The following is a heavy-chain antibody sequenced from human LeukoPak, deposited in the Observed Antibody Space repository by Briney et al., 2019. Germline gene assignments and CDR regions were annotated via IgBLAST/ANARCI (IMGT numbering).Heavy chain of an antibody. CDR2: ISGSGSIT. CDR1: GFPFSSYA. CDR3: AKDLYGDYDNDY. J-gene: IGHJ4*02. V-gene: IGHV3-23*01. Sequence: GSLRLSCAASGFPFSSYAMSWVRQAPGKGLEWVSGISGSGSITYYADSVKGRFTISRDNSKNTLYLQMNSLRAEDTAVYYCAKDLYGDYDNDYWGQGTLVTVS. D-gene: IGHD4-17*01.